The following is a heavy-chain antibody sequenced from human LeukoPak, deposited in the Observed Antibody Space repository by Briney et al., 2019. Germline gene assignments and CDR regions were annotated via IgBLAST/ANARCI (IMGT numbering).Heavy chain of an antibody. J-gene: IGHJ4*02. CDR3: AKDSVAAAGGLDY. V-gene: IGHV3-30*18. D-gene: IGHD6-13*01. CDR1: GFTFNSYG. Sequence: GGSLRLSCAASGFTFNSYGMPWVRQAPGKGLEWVAVISYDGSNKYYADSVKGRFTISRDNSKNTLYLQMNSLRAEDTAVYYCAKDSVAAAGGLDYWGQGTLVTVSS. CDR2: ISYDGSNK.